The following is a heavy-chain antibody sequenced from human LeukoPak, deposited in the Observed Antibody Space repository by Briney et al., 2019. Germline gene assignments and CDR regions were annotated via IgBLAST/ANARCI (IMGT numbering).Heavy chain of an antibody. CDR2: ISHSGSST. Sequence: GGSLRLSCAASGFTFSSYAISWVRQAPGKGLEWVSTISHSGSSTYYADSVKGLFTTSRDNSKNTLFLQMNSLRADDTAVYYCAKDNYYDSSGSDYWGQGTLVTVSS. CDR1: GFTFSSYA. CDR3: AKDNYYDSSGSDY. V-gene: IGHV3-23*01. D-gene: IGHD3-22*01. J-gene: IGHJ4*02.